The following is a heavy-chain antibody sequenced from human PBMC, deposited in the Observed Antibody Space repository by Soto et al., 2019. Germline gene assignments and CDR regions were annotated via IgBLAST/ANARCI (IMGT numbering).Heavy chain of an antibody. D-gene: IGHD2-2*02. Sequence: GGSLRLSCVASGFTFSSYAMSWVRQAPGKGLEWVSAISSSGDNTWYADSVKGRFTISRDNSKNTLNLQMSGLRAEDTAVYYCARDLPILGHILDSWGQGTLVTVSS. V-gene: IGHV3-23*01. CDR3: ARDLPILGHILDS. CDR1: GFTFSSYA. J-gene: IGHJ4*02. CDR2: ISSSGDNT.